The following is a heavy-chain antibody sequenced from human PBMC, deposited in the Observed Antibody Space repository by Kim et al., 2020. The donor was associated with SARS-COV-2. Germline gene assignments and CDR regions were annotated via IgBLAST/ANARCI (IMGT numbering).Heavy chain of an antibody. CDR1: GFTDNSNY. J-gene: IGHJ6*02. V-gene: IGHV3-53*01. CDR2: IYSGGTT. D-gene: IGHD5-12*01. CDR3: ARPNSGYDSYYYGMDV. Sequence: GGSLRLSCAASGFTDNSNYMSWVRQAPGKGREWVSLIYSGGTTYYADSVKGRFTISRDNSKNTLYLQMNNLRAEDTAVYYCARPNSGYDSYYYGMDVWGRGTTVTVSS.